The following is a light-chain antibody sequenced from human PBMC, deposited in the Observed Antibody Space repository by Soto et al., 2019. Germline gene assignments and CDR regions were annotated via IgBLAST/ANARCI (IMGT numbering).Light chain of an antibody. V-gene: IGKV3-20*01. CDR3: QQYGSSQFT. Sequence: EIGLTKPPGTLSLSPGERATLSCRASQSVSSSYLAWYQQKPGQAPRLLIYGASSRATGIPDRFSGSGSGTDFTLTISRLEPEDFAVYYCQQYGSSQFTFGPGTKVDIK. J-gene: IGKJ3*01. CDR2: GAS. CDR1: QSVSSSY.